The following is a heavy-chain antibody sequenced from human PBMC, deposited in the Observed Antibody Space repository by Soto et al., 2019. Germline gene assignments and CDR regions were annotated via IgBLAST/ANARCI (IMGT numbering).Heavy chain of an antibody. Sequence: SVKVSCKASGGTFSSYAISWVRQAPGQGLEWMGGIIPIFGTANYAQKFQGRVTITADESTSTAYMELSSLRSEDTAVYYCAREEQQLVNWFDPWGEGTLVTVSS. CDR3: AREEQQLVNWFDP. CDR1: GGTFSSYA. V-gene: IGHV1-69*13. CDR2: IIPIFGTA. J-gene: IGHJ5*02. D-gene: IGHD6-13*01.